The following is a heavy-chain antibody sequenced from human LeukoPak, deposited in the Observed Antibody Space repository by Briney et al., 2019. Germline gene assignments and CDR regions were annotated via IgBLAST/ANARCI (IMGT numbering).Heavy chain of an antibody. CDR1: GGSISSSSYY. J-gene: IGHJ4*02. V-gene: IGHV4-39*07. Sequence: PSETLSLTCTVSGGSISSSSYYWGWIRQPPGKGPEWIGSIYYSGSTYYNPSLKSRVTISVDTSKNQFSLKLSSVTAADTAVYYCARVGGSYYDFDYWGQGTLVTVSS. D-gene: IGHD1-26*01. CDR2: IYYSGST. CDR3: ARVGGSYYDFDY.